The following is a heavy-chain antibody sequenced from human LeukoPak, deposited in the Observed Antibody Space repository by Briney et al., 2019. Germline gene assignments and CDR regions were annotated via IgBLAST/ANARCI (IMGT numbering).Heavy chain of an antibody. Sequence: SGGSLRLSCAASGFTFSSYWMSWVRQAPGKGLEWVANIKQDGSEKYYVDSVKGRFTISRDNAKNSLYLQMNSLRAEDTAVYYCARDDGSYYYYGMDVWGQGTTVTVPS. D-gene: IGHD5-24*01. CDR2: IKQDGSEK. CDR1: GFTFSSYW. V-gene: IGHV3-7*04. J-gene: IGHJ6*02. CDR3: ARDDGSYYYYGMDV.